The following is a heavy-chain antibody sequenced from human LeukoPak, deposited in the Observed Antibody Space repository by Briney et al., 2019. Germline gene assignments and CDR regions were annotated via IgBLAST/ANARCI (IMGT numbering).Heavy chain of an antibody. CDR1: GFTFSSYW. CDR3: ARGYSYGYVDY. Sequence: GGSLRLSCAASGFTFSSYWMSWVRQAPGKGLEWVANIKQDGSEKYYVDSVKGRFTISRDNAKNSLYLQMNSLIAEDTAVYYCARGYSYGYVDYWGQGTLVTVSS. CDR2: IKQDGSEK. V-gene: IGHV3-7*04. J-gene: IGHJ4*02. D-gene: IGHD5-18*01.